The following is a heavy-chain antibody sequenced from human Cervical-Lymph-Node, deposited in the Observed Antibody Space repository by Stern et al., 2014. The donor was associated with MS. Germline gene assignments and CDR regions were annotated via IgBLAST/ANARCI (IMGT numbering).Heavy chain of an antibody. CDR3: TRFLQSGWSDLFDS. J-gene: IGHJ5*01. V-gene: IGHV3-7*01. D-gene: IGHD6-19*01. Sequence: EVQLVESGGGLVQPGGSQRLSCVASGSTFSTSWMSWVRQAPGKGLEWVANIKRDGSETFYLDSVKGRFTISRDNTKNSLYLEMNNLRAEDTAMYFCTRFLQSGWSDLFDSWGRGTLVTVSS. CDR1: GSTFSTSW. CDR2: IKRDGSET.